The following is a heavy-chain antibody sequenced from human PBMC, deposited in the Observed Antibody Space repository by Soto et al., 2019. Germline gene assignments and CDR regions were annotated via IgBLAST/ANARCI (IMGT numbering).Heavy chain of an antibody. CDR2: ISSSGGTT. D-gene: IGHD2-21*01. J-gene: IGHJ4*02. CDR3: TKEPKKSISHDY. CDR1: GFTFSEYA. V-gene: IGHV3-23*01. Sequence: VQLLESGGGLVQPGGSLRLSCAASGFTFSEYAMSWVRQAPGKGLEWVSSISSSGGTTSYTDSVKGRFTISRDNSKNTLFLQMTGVRAEDTAIYYCTKEPKKSISHDYWGLGTLVTVSP.